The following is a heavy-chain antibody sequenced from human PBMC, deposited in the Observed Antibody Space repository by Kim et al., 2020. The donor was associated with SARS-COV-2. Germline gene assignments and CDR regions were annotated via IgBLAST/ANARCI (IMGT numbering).Heavy chain of an antibody. D-gene: IGHD6-13*01. CDR3: ARVGSSSWYFDY. V-gene: IGHV3-7*01. Sequence: KYYVDSVKGRFTISRDNAKNSLYLQRNSLRAEDTAVYYCARVGSSSWYFDYWGQGTLVTVSS. CDR2: K. J-gene: IGHJ4*02.